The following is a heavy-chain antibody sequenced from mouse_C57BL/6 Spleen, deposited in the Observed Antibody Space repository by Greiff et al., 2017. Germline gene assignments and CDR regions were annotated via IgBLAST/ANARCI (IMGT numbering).Heavy chain of an antibody. V-gene: IGHV1-50*01. Sequence: QVQLQQPGAELVKPGASVKLSCKASGYTFTSYWMQWVKQRPGQGLEWIGEIDPSDSYTNYNQKFKGKATLTVDPSSSTAYMQLSSLTSEDSAVYYCARNGLRFAYWGQGTLVTVSA. J-gene: IGHJ3*01. CDR2: IDPSDSYT. D-gene: IGHD3-1*01. CDR1: GYTFTSYW. CDR3: ARNGLRFAY.